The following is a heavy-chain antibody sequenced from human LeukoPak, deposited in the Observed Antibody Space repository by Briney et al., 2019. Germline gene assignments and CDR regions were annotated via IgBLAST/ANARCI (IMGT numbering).Heavy chain of an antibody. D-gene: IGHD3-3*01. V-gene: IGHV3-21*01. J-gene: IGHJ4*02. CDR3: ARDHLRLSRFLEWRKGNYFDY. Sequence: PGGSLRLSCAASGFTFSYYSMNWVRQAPGKGLEWVSSISSSSGYIYYADSVKGRFTISRDNSKNTLYLQMNSLRAEDTAVYYCARDHLRLSRFLEWRKGNYFDYWGQGTLVTVSS. CDR2: ISSSSGYI. CDR1: GFTFSYYS.